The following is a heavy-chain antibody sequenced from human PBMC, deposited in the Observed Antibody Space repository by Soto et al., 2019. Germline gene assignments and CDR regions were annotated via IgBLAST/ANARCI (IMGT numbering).Heavy chain of an antibody. Sequence: PGESLKISCKGSGYSFTSYWIGWVRQMPGKGLEWMGIIYPGDSDTRYSPSFQGQVTISADKSISTAYLQWSSLKASDTAMYYCARFLWRVDYGMDVWGQGTTVTVSS. CDR1: GYSFTSYW. D-gene: IGHD2-2*01. V-gene: IGHV5-51*01. CDR3: ARFLWRVDYGMDV. J-gene: IGHJ6*02. CDR2: IYPGDSDT.